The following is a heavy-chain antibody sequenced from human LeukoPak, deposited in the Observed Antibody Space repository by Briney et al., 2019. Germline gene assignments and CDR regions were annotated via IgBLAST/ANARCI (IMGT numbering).Heavy chain of an antibody. D-gene: IGHD4-17*01. V-gene: IGHV3-53*05. CDR1: GFTVSSNY. J-gene: IGHJ4*02. CDR2: IYSGGST. CDR3: AKDQTHGQPQDYGDYGVLPPYFDY. Sequence: GGSLRLSCAASGFTVSSNYMSWVRQAPAKGLEWVSVIYSGGSTYYADSVKGRFTISRDNSKNTLYLQMNSLRAEDTAVYYCAKDQTHGQPQDYGDYGVLPPYFDYWGQGTLVTVSS.